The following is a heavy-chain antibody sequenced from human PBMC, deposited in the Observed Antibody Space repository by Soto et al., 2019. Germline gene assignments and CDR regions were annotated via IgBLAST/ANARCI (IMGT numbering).Heavy chain of an antibody. CDR1: GFTFSSYA. V-gene: IGHV3-23*01. CDR3: AKGGGMVLVPAAPGVVVVAAAPYYFDY. D-gene: IGHD2-15*01. CDR2: ISGSGGST. Sequence: EVQLLESGGGLVQPGGSLRLSCAASGFTFSSYAMSWVRQAPGKGLEWVSAISGSGGSTYYADSVKGRFTISRDNSKNTLYLQMNSLRAEDTAVYYCAKGGGMVLVPAAPGVVVVAAAPYYFDYWGQGTLVTVSS. J-gene: IGHJ4*02.